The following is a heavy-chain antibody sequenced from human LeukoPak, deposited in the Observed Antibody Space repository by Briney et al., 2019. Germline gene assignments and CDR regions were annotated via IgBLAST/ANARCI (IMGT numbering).Heavy chain of an antibody. CDR3: AKDLTPYYYDSSGYFFYDAFDI. J-gene: IGHJ3*02. V-gene: IGHV3-30*18. Sequence: GGSLRLSCAASGFTFSSYGMHWVRQAPGKGLEWVAVISYDGSNKYYADSVKGRFTISRDNTKNTQYLQMNSLRAEDTAVYYCAKDLTPYYYDSSGYFFYDAFDIWGQGTMVTVSS. CDR1: GFTFSSYG. D-gene: IGHD3-22*01. CDR2: ISYDGSNK.